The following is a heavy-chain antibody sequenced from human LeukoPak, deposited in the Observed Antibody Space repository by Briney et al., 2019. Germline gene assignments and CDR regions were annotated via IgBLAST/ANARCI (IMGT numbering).Heavy chain of an antibody. Sequence: GGSLRLSCAASGFTFSRNWMHWVRQGSGKGLVWVSRIKHDGTYANYADSVKGRFTISRDNARNTLYLQMNSLRAEDTAVYFCVRDNDRYSFDVWGQGTKVTVSS. CDR1: GFTFSRNW. D-gene: IGHD1-1*01. CDR3: VRDNDRYSFDV. J-gene: IGHJ3*01. CDR2: IKHDGTYA. V-gene: IGHV3-74*01.